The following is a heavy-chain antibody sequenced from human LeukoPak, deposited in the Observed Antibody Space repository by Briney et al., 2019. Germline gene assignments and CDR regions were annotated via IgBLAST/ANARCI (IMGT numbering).Heavy chain of an antibody. CDR1: GYTFTSYG. J-gene: IGHJ6*03. Sequence: ASVKVSCKASGYTFTSYGISWVRQAPGQGLEWMGWISAYNGNTNYAQKLQGRVTMTRNTSISTAYMELSSLRSEDTAVYYCARGLGWDYYYYYYMDVWGKGTTVTVSS. CDR3: ARGLGWDYYYYYYMDV. CDR2: ISAYNGNT. D-gene: IGHD3-16*01. V-gene: IGHV1-18*01.